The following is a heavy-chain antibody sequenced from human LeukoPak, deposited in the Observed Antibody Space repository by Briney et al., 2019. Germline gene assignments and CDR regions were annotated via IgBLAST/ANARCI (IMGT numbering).Heavy chain of an antibody. Sequence: ASVKASCKASGYTFTSHAMNWVRQAPGQGLEWIGWINTNTGNPTYAQGFTGRFVFSLDTSVSTAYLQISSLKAEDTAVYYCARDPSRFDPWGQGTLVTVSS. CDR3: ARDPSRFDP. D-gene: IGHD2-2*01. CDR1: GYTFTSHA. J-gene: IGHJ5*02. CDR2: INTNTGNP. V-gene: IGHV7-4-1*02.